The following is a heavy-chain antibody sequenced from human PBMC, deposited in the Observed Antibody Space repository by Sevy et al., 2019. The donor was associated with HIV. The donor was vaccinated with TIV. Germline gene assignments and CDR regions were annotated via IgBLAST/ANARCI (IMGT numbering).Heavy chain of an antibody. CDR3: ARGNSGSFDY. V-gene: IGHV3-7*04. CDR2: IKQDESEK. J-gene: IGHJ4*02. Sequence: GGSLRLSCAASGFRFSNYWMHWVRQAPGKGLEWVANIKQDESEKYYVASVKGRFTISRDNVKNSLYLQMNSLRPEDTAVYYCARGNSGSFDYWGQGTLVTVSS. CDR1: GFRFSNYW. D-gene: IGHD3-22*01.